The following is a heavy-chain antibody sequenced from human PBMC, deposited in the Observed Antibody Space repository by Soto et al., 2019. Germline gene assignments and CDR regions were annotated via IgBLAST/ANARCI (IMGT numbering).Heavy chain of an antibody. V-gene: IGHV4-59*01. CDR3: ARRWGGTFDY. Sequence: QVQLQESSPGLVKPSETQSLTCTVSGGSISSYYWSWIRQPPGKGLEWIGYIYYSGSTNYNPSLKSRVTISVDTSKNQFSLKLSSVTAADTAVYYCARRWGGTFDYWGQGTLVTVSS. CDR1: GGSISSYY. J-gene: IGHJ4*02. CDR2: IYYSGST. D-gene: IGHD2-21*01.